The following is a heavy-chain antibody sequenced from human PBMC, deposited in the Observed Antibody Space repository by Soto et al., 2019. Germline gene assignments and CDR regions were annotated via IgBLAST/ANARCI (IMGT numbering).Heavy chain of an antibody. CDR3: VSWMSAHFDY. CDR2: ISRNEDNT. D-gene: IGHD2-2*03. V-gene: IGHV3-23*01. Sequence: EVQLLESGGGLVQPGGSVRLSCAAPEFTFGGLGLSWVRQSPGRGLEWVSTISRNEDNTHYADSVNGRFTISKDRSTNTLHLHKVSLKAAATAIYDCVSWMSAHFDYWGHGALVTDSS. CDR1: EFTFGGLG. J-gene: IGHJ4*01.